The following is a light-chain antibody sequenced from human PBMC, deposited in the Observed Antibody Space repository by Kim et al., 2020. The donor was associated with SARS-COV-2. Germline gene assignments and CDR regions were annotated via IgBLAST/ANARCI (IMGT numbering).Light chain of an antibody. Sequence: SPGARATLSCRASQSVSSSYLAWYQQKPGQAPRLLIYGASSRATGIPDRFSGSGSGTDFTLTISRLEPEDFAVYYCQQYGSSSFTFGPGTKVDIK. CDR3: QQYGSSSFT. V-gene: IGKV3-20*01. J-gene: IGKJ3*01. CDR1: QSVSSSY. CDR2: GAS.